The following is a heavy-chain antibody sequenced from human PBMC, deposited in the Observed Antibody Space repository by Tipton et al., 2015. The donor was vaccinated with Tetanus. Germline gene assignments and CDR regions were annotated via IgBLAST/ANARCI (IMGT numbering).Heavy chain of an antibody. Sequence: TLSLTCTVSGVSISNSSHHWGWIRQSPGKGLEWIGSFYYGGSTYYNPSLESRVTISVDTSKNEFSLKLTSVTAADTSLYFCARDIYSNTRAFDIWGQGTMVTVSS. J-gene: IGHJ3*02. CDR1: GVSISNSSHH. CDR3: ARDIYSNTRAFDI. V-gene: IGHV4-39*02. D-gene: IGHD2-2*01. CDR2: FYYGGST.